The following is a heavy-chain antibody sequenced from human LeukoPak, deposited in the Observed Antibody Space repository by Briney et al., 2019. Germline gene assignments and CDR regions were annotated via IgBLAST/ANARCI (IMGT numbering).Heavy chain of an antibody. J-gene: IGHJ6*03. Sequence: GGSLRLSCAASGFTFSSYWMSWVRQAPGKRLEWVANIKQDGSEKYYVDSVKGRFTISRDNAKNSLYLQMNSLRAEDTAVYYCARAYEATPMGRSHYMDVWGKGTTVTVSS. V-gene: IGHV3-7*01. D-gene: IGHD3-10*01. CDR3: ARAYEATPMGRSHYMDV. CDR2: IKQDGSEK. CDR1: GFTFSSYW.